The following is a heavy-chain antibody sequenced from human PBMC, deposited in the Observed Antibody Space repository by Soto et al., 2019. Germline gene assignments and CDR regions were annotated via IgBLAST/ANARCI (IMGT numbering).Heavy chain of an antibody. J-gene: IGHJ4*02. CDR2: ISYDGNNK. V-gene: IGHV3-30*18. Sequence: QVQLVQSGGGVVQPGRSLRLSCAASGFTFSSYGLHWVRQAPGKGLEWVAVISYDGNNKYYADSVKGRFTISRDNSKNTLYLQMNSLRAEDTAVYYCAKPGAATSGDWGYFDYWGQGTLVTVSS. CDR1: GFTFSSYG. D-gene: IGHD7-27*01. CDR3: AKPGAATSGDWGYFDY.